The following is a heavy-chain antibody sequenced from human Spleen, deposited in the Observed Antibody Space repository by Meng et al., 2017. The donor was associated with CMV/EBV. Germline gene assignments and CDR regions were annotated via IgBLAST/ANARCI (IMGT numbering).Heavy chain of an antibody. CDR3: ASHKEKYVGYAFDI. CDR2: INPNNGAT. J-gene: IGHJ3*02. CDR1: GGTFSSYT. V-gene: IGHV1-2*02. Sequence: ASVKVSCKASGGTFSSYTISWVRQAPGQGLECMGWINPNNGATNYAQKFQGRVTMTRDTSISTAYMELSRLRSDDTAVYYCASHKEKYVGYAFDIWGQGTMVTVSS. D-gene: IGHD1-26*01.